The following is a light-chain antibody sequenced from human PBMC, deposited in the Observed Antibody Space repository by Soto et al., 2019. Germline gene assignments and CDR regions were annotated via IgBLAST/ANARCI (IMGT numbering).Light chain of an antibody. J-gene: IGLJ1*01. CDR2: EVN. CDR1: SSDAGSYTY. V-gene: IGLV2-14*01. CDR3: SSYTSSSTLYV. Sequence: QSALTQPASVSGSPRQSITISCTGASSDAGSYTYVSWYQQHPGKAPKLMIYEVNNRPSGVSNRFSGSKSGNTASLTISGLQAEDEADYYCSSYTSSSTLYVFGTGTKVTVL.